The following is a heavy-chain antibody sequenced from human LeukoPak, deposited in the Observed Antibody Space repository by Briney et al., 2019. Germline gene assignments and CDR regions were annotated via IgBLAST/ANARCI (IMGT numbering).Heavy chain of an antibody. Sequence: GGSLRLSCAASGLTFSSFWMSWVRQAPGKGLEWVAHINPDGSEKYYVDSVKGRFTISRDNAKNSLYLQMNSLRAEDTAVYYCAREGRYYDTLTGYEYYFDYWGQGTLVTVSS. CDR3: AREGRYYDTLTGYEYYFDY. J-gene: IGHJ4*02. V-gene: IGHV3-7*01. CDR1: GLTFSSFW. D-gene: IGHD3-9*01. CDR2: INPDGSEK.